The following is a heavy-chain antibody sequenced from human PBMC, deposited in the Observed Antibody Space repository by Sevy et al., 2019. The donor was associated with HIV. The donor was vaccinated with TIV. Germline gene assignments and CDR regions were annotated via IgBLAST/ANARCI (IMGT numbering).Heavy chain of an antibody. D-gene: IGHD3-10*01. CDR1: GGSFSGYY. J-gene: IGHJ6*03. V-gene: IGHV4-34*01. CDR3: ARGSGTMVRGVSPPLYYMDV. CDR2: INHSGST. Sequence: ETLSLTCAVYGGSFSGYYWSWIRQPPGKGLEWIGEINHSGSTNYNPSLKSRVTISVDTSKNQFSLMLSSVTAADTAVYYCARGSGTMVRGVSPPLYYMDVWGKGTTVTVSS.